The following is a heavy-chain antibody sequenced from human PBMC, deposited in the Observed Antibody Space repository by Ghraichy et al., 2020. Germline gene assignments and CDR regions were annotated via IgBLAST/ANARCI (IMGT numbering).Heavy chain of an antibody. J-gene: IGHJ6*02. CDR3: ARDSDYGDYLDYYYYGMDV. Sequence: ASVKVSCKASGYTFTSYGISWVRQAPGQGLEWMGWISAYNGNTNYAQKLQGRVTMTTDTSTSTAYMELSSLRSDDTAVYYCARDSDYGDYLDYYYYGMDVWGQGTTVTVSS. V-gene: IGHV1-18*01. CDR2: ISAYNGNT. D-gene: IGHD4-17*01. CDR1: GYTFTSYG.